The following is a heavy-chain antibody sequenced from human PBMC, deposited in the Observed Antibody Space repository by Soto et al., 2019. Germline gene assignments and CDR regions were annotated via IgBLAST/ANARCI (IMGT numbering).Heavy chain of an antibody. CDR2: IYYSGST. D-gene: IGHD6-19*01. V-gene: IGHV4-59*08. CDR3: ARRLGIAVADLTHYYYYMDV. CDR1: GGSISSYY. J-gene: IGHJ6*03. Sequence: SETLSLTCTVSGGSISSYYWSWIRQPPGKGLEWIGYIYYSGSTNYNPSLKSRVTISVDTSKNQFSLKLSSVTAADTAVYYCARRLGIAVADLTHYYYYMDVWGKGTTVTVSS.